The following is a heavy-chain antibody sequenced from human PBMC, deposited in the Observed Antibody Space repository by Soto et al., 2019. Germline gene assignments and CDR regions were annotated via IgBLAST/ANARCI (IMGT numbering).Heavy chain of an antibody. J-gene: IGHJ6*03. V-gene: IGHV3-48*01. Sequence: GGSLRLSCAASGFTFSSYSMNWVRQAPGKGLEWVSYISSSSSTIYYADSVKGRFTISRDNAKNSLYLQMNSLRAEDTAVYYFARAVVLVVVAKPRDPYYYYYYMDVWGKGTTVTVSS. CDR2: ISSSSSTI. D-gene: IGHD2-15*01. CDR1: GFTFSSYS. CDR3: ARAVVLVVVAKPRDPYYYYYYMDV.